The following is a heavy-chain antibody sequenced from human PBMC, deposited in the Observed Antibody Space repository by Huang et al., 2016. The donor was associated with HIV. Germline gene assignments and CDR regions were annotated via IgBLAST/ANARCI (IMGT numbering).Heavy chain of an antibody. CDR2: SIPLYGSA. Sequence: QVNLVQSGAEVRKPGSSVKVSCKASGGTFKKYAISWVRQAPGQGLEWMGGSIPLYGSAEHEEKFQDRVTLAADGSTNTAYLELDRLTSEDTAVYYCAKVAAGQPFHFYYYMDAWGDGTTVIVSS. CDR3: AKVAAGQPFHFYYYMDA. CDR1: GGTFKKYA. D-gene: IGHD3-3*02. V-gene: IGHV1-69*13. J-gene: IGHJ6*03.